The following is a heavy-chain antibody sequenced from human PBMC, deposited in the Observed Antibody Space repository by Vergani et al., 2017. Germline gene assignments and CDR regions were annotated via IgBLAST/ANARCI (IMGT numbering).Heavy chain of an antibody. CDR1: GFTFINYG. D-gene: IGHD6-19*01. Sequence: EVQLLESGGGLVQPGGSLRISCTASGFTFINYGMSWVRQAPGKGLEWVSTLSASDRRTHYADSVKGRFTISRDNSKNTLFLHMNSLRPEDTAVYYCAKVGRSEVAGTFGAFDIWGQGTMVTVSS. CDR2: LSASDRRT. V-gene: IGHV3-23*01. J-gene: IGHJ3*02. CDR3: AKVGRSEVAGTFGAFDI.